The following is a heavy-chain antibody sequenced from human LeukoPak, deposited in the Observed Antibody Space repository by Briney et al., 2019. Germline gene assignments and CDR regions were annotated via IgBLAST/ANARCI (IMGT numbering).Heavy chain of an antibody. CDR2: ISAYNGHT. CDR1: GYTFTNYD. V-gene: IGHV1-18*01. Sequence: ASVKVSCEASGYTFTNYDIRWVRQAPGQGLEWMGWISAYNGHTNYAQKFQGRVTMTTDTSTSTAYMELRSLRSDDTAIYYCARALYSDYYSYLNWFDPWGQGTLVTVSS. D-gene: IGHD5-12*01. CDR3: ARALYSDYYSYLNWFDP. J-gene: IGHJ5*02.